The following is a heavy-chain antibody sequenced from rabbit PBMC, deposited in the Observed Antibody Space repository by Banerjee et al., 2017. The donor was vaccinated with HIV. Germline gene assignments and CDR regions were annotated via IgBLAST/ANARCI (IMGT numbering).Heavy chain of an antibody. Sequence: QSLEESGGDLVKPEGSLTITCTASGFSFSNKYVMCWVRQAPGKRLELIACIYSRSGNTWYASWVNGRFAISRSTSLNTVDLKISSLTAADTATYFCARDLAGVIGWNFNFWGPGTLVTVS. J-gene: IGHJ6*01. CDR2: IYSRSGNT. CDR3: ARDLAGVIGWNFNF. V-gene: IGHV1S43*01. D-gene: IGHD4-1*01. CDR1: GFSFSNKYV.